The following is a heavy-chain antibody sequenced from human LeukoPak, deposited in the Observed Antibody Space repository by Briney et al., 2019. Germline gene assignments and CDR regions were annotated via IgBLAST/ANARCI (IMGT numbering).Heavy chain of an antibody. V-gene: IGHV4-59*01. CDR1: GGSISSYY. CDR3: ARFRGYDILTGYSYYFDY. Sequence: SETLSLTCTVSGGSISSYYWSWIRQPPGKGLEWIGYIYYSGSTNYNPSLKRRVTISVDTSKTQFSPKLSSVTAADTAVYYCARFRGYDILTGYSYYFDYWGQGTLVTVSS. D-gene: IGHD3-9*01. CDR2: IYYSGST. J-gene: IGHJ4*02.